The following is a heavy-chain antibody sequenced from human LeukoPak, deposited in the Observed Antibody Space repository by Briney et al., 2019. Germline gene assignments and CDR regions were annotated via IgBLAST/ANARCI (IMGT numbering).Heavy chain of an antibody. D-gene: IGHD3-22*01. J-gene: IGHJ4*02. Sequence: GGSLRLSCAASGFTFSSYAMSWVRQAPGKGLEWVSAISGSGGSTYYADSVKGRFTISRDNSKNTLYVQMNGLRAEDTAVYYCAKNTFPYYYDSSGYFDYWGQGTLVTVSS. CDR2: ISGSGGST. CDR1: GFTFSSYA. CDR3: AKNTFPYYYDSSGYFDY. V-gene: IGHV3-23*01.